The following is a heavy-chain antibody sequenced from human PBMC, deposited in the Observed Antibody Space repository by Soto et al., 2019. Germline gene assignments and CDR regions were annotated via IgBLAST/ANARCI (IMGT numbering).Heavy chain of an antibody. V-gene: IGHV1-46*01. CDR3: ARTDPPYYYFDY. D-gene: IGHD3-10*01. CDR1: GYTFTTYY. J-gene: IGHJ4*02. CDR2: IDPSGGST. Sequence: GASVKVSCKASGYTFTTYYMHWVRQAPGQGLEWMGIIDPSGGSTTYAQKFQGRVTMTRDTSTSTVYMELISLRSEDTAVYYCARTDPPYYYFDYWGQGTLVTVSS.